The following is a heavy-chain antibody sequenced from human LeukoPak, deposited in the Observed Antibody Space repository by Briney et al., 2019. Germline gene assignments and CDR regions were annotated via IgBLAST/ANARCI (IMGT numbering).Heavy chain of an antibody. J-gene: IGHJ5*02. CDR3: ARDQYSSSWYGWFDP. Sequence: GGSLRLSCAASGFTFSSYWMSWVRQAPGKGLEWVANIKQDGSEKYYVDSVKGRFTISRDNAKNSLYLQMNSLRAEDTAVYYCARDQYSSSWYGWFDPWGQGTLVTVSS. D-gene: IGHD6-13*01. CDR2: IKQDGSEK. V-gene: IGHV3-7*01. CDR1: GFTFSSYW.